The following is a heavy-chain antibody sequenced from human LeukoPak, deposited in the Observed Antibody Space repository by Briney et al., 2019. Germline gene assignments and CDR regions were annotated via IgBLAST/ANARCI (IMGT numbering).Heavy chain of an antibody. CDR2: ISGSGGST. V-gene: IGHV3-23*01. Sequence: GGSPRLSCAASGFTFSSYAMSWVRQAPGKGLEWVSAISGSGGSTYYADSVKGRFTISRDNSKNTLYLQMNSLRAEDTAVYYCAKDGARGVITNSFDYWGQGTLVTVSS. CDR1: GFTFSSYA. J-gene: IGHJ4*02. D-gene: IGHD3-10*01. CDR3: AKDGARGVITNSFDY.